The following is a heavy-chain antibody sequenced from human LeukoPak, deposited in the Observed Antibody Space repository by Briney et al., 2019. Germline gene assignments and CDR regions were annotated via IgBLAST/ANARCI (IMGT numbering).Heavy chain of an antibody. Sequence: GGSLRLSCAASGFDFGAYEMNWVRQAPGKGLEWVAYFAGSDTTKYYADSVRGRFTISRDNAKKSLYLQMNSLRAEDTALYYCTTLGYHLDSWGQGTLVTVSS. CDR3: TTLGYHLDS. D-gene: IGHD3-22*01. CDR1: GFDFGAYE. J-gene: IGHJ4*02. CDR2: FAGSDTTK. V-gene: IGHV3-48*03.